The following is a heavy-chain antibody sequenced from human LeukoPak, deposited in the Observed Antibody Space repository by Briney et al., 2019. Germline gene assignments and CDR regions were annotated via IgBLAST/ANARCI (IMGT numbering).Heavy chain of an antibody. CDR1: GFTFDDYA. CDR3: TTDQHSSSWYYFDY. D-gene: IGHD6-13*01. CDR2: ISWNSGSM. J-gene: IGHJ4*02. Sequence: GGSLRLSCTASGFTFDDYAMHWVRQAPGKGLEWVSGISWNSGSMDYAGSVKGRFTISRDNAKNSLYLQMNSLKTEDTAVYYCTTDQHSSSWYYFDYWGQGTLVTVSS. V-gene: IGHV3-9*01.